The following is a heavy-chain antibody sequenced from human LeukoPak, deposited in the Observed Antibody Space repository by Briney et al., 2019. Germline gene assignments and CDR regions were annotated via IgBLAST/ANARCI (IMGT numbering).Heavy chain of an antibody. CDR2: ISSSRTDT. CDR1: GFTFSSYS. Sequence: KPGGSLRLSCAASGFTFSSYSMNWIRQTPGKGLEWVSSISSSRTDTYYADSVKGRFTTSRDNAEKSLYLQMNSLKAEDTAVYYCARHVVAVGFDYWGQGTLVTVSS. V-gene: IGHV3-21*01. J-gene: IGHJ4*02. D-gene: IGHD3-22*01. CDR3: ARHVVAVGFDY.